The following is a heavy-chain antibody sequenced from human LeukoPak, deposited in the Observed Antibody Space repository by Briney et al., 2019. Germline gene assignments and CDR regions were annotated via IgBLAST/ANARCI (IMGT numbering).Heavy chain of an antibody. V-gene: IGHV1-18*01. Sequence: ASVKVSCKASGYTFTNYGVSWVRHAPGQGLEWMGRISAHNGNTNYAQKVWGRVIMTTDTSTSTAYMELRSLRSDDTAVYFCARDCTGGICYIGGFDIWGQGTMVTASS. D-gene: IGHD2-8*02. CDR2: ISAHNGNT. CDR3: ARDCTGGICYIGGFDI. J-gene: IGHJ3*02. CDR1: GYTFTNYG.